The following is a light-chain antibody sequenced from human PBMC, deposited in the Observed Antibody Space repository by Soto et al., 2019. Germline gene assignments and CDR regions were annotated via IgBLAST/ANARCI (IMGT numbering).Light chain of an antibody. J-gene: IGKJ2*01. Sequence: EIVMTQSPATLSVSPGEGATLSCRASQTVGSSLAWYEQKPGQAPRLLIYGAFTRVTGVPARFSGSGSGTEFTRSITSLQSEDFAFYYCQEYINWPVYTFGQGTKLEIK. CDR2: GAF. V-gene: IGKV3-15*01. CDR3: QEYINWPVYT. CDR1: QTVGSS.